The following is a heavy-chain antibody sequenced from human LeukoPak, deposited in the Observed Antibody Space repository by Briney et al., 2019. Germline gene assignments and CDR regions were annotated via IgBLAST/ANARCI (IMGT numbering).Heavy chain of an antibody. V-gene: IGHV3-49*03. D-gene: IGHD2-2*01. Sequence: GRSLRLSCTASGFTFDDYATSWFRQAPGKGLEWVGFIRSKAYGGTTEYAASVKGRFTISRDDSKSIAYLQMNSLKTEDTAVYYCTRSCSSTSWGYDYWGQGTLVTVSS. CDR2: IRSKAYGGTT. J-gene: IGHJ4*02. CDR3: TRSCSSTSWGYDY. CDR1: GFTFDDYA.